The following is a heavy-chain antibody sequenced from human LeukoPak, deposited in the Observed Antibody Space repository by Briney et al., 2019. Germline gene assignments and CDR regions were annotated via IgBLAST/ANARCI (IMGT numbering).Heavy chain of an antibody. V-gene: IGHV4-39*01. D-gene: IGHD3-3*01. Sequence: SETLSLTCPVSGGSISSYYWGWIRQPPGKGLEWIGSIYYSGSTYYNPSLKSRVTISVDTSKNQFSLKLSSVTAADTAVHYCARSLTYDFWSGYYVGTFDYWGQGTLVTVSS. J-gene: IGHJ4*02. CDR3: ARSLTYDFWSGYYVGTFDY. CDR1: GGSISSYY. CDR2: IYYSGST.